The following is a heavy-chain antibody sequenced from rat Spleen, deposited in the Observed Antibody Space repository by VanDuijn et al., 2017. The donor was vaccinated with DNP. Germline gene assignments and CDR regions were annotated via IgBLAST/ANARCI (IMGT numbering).Heavy chain of an antibody. CDR3: AKGWDPSDY. CDR2: IRNKANGYTT. CDR1: GFTFTDFY. V-gene: IGHV7-7*01. D-gene: IGHD5-1*01. Sequence: EVKLLESGGGLVQPGGSMRLSCAASGFTFTDFYMNWIRQPAGKAPEWLGFIRNKANGYTTEYNPSVKGRFTISRDNTQNMLYLQMNTLRAEDTATYYCAKGWDPSDYWGQGVMVTVSS. J-gene: IGHJ2*01.